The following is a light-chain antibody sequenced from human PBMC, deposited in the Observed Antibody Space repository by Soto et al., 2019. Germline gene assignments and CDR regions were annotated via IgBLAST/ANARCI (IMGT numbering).Light chain of an antibody. CDR3: QQYDSYSSGP. CDR1: QTINSW. Sequence: DIQMTQSPSTLSASVGDRVTITCRASQTINSWLAWYQQKPGKAPKVLIFDASSLKTGVPSRFSGSGSGTEFNLTISNLQPDDFATYYCQQYDSYSSGPFGQGTKVEIK. CDR2: DAS. J-gene: IGKJ1*01. V-gene: IGKV1-5*01.